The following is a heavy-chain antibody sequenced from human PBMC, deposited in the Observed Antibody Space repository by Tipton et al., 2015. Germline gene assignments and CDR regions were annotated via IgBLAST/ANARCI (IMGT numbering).Heavy chain of an antibody. CDR2: IQYSGST. CDR3: ARARGRHGGLFDS. J-gene: IGHJ4*02. CDR1: SDSISSYY. D-gene: IGHD4-23*01. Sequence: TLSLTCTVSSDSISSYYWSWIRQPPGKELEWIGYIQYSGSTNYNPSLKSRVTISVDTSKTQFSLKMSSVTASDTAVYYCARARGRHGGLFDSWGQGILVTVSS. V-gene: IGHV4-59*07.